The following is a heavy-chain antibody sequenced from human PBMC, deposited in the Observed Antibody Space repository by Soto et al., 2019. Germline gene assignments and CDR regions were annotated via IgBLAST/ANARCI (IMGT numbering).Heavy chain of an antibody. J-gene: IGHJ6*02. CDR1: GGSISSDDFF. D-gene: IGHD3-10*01. Sequence: QVQLQESGPGLVKPSEPLSLSCNVSGGSISSDDFFWSWVRKHPARGLEWIGYIYHIGTTYYNPSLQSRITISVDTSKNQFSLKLRSVTAADTAVYFCAGDEDHGSGLSGGMDVWGQGTAVTVS. CDR3: AGDEDHGSGLSGGMDV. CDR2: IYHIGTT. V-gene: IGHV4-31*03.